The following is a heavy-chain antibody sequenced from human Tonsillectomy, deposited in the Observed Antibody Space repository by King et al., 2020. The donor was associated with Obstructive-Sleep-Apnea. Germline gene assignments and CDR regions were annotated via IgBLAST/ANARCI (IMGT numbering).Heavy chain of an antibody. V-gene: IGHV4-31*03. CDR1: GGSISSGGYY. CDR2: IYYSGST. CDR3: AREDCSGGSCYSTIDY. J-gene: IGHJ4*02. D-gene: IGHD2-15*01. Sequence: QLQESGPGLVKPSQTLSLTCTVSGGSISSGGYYWSWIRQHPGKGLEWIGYIYYSGSTYYNPSLKSRVTISVDTSKNQFSLKLSSVTAADTAVYYCAREDCSGGSCYSTIDYWGQGTLVTVSS.